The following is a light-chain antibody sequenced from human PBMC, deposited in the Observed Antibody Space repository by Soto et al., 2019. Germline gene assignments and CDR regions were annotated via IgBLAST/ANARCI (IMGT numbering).Light chain of an antibody. CDR1: SGSIANNY. CDR2: ENN. Sequence: NFMLTQPHSVSESPGKTLSISCTRSSGSIANNYVQWYQQRPGSAPTTVIYENNQRLSWVPDRFSGSTDGSSNSASLAISGLQTEDEADYYGQSYDSDFVVFGGGTKVTVL. CDR3: QSYDSDFVV. V-gene: IGLV6-57*04. J-gene: IGLJ2*01.